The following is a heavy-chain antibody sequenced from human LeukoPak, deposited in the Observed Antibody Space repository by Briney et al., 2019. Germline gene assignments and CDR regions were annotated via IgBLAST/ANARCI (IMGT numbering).Heavy chain of an antibody. CDR1: GFTFSTYG. CDR3: ARDQVLWWKPVGNFDL. CDR2: LNTDGSTT. Sequence: TGGSLRLSRAASGFTFSTYGMHWVRQAPGKGLVWVSRLNTDGSTTDYADSVKGRFSISRDNAKNTLYLQMNSLRVEDTAVYYCARDQVLWWKPVGNFDLWGRGTLVTVSS. D-gene: IGHD2-21*01. J-gene: IGHJ2*01. V-gene: IGHV3-74*01.